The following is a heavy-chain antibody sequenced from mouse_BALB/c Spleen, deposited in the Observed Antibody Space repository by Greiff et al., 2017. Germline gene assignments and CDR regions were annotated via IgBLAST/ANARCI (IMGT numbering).Heavy chain of an antibody. Sequence: VQLKQSGAELVRSGASVKLSCTASGFNIKDYYMHWVKQRPEQGLEWIGWIDPENGDTEYAPKFKDKATLTADKSSSTAYMQLSSLTSEDSAVYYCAREDSYYYAMDYWGQGTSVTVSS. CDR2: IDPENGDT. V-gene: IGHV14-4*02. D-gene: IGHD1-1*01. J-gene: IGHJ4*01. CDR3: AREDSYYYAMDY. CDR1: GFNIKDYY.